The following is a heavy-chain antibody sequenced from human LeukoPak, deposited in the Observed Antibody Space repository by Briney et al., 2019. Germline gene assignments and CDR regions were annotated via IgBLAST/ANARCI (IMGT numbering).Heavy chain of an antibody. CDR1: YGSFSGYY. J-gene: IGHJ3*02. Sequence: SETLSLTCTVFYGSFSGYYWSWIRQPPGKGLEWIGEINHNGNTNYNPSLKSRVTISVDTSKDQFSLKLSSVTAADTAVYYCARHGLVAARHAFDIWGQGTMVTVSS. CDR2: INHNGNT. D-gene: IGHD6-6*01. V-gene: IGHV4-34*01. CDR3: ARHGLVAARHAFDI.